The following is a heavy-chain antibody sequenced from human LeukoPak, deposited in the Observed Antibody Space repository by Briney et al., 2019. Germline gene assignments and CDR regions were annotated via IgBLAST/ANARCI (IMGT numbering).Heavy chain of an antibody. CDR2: VYHSGST. D-gene: IGHD3-22*01. Sequence: SETLSHTCAVSGGSISSSNWWSWVRQPPGKGLEWIGEVYHSGSTNYNPSLKSRVTISVDKSKNQFSLKLSSVTAADTAVYYCAMTIADSSGYLFDYWGQGTLVTVSS. CDR3: AMTIADSSGYLFDY. V-gene: IGHV4-4*02. CDR1: GGSISSSNW. J-gene: IGHJ4*02.